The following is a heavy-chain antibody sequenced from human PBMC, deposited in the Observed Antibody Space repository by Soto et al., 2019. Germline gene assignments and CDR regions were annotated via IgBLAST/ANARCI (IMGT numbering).Heavy chain of an antibody. CDR1: GFTFSSYW. J-gene: IGHJ4*02. D-gene: IGHD5-18*01. V-gene: IGHV3-74*01. CDR2: INSDGSTT. Sequence: EVQLVESGGGLVQPGGSLRLSCAASGFTFSSYWMLWVRQAPGKGLVWVSRINSDGSTTSYADSVKGRFTISRDNAKYTLYLQMNSLRAEDTAVDYCARVNPGYSYVNYWGQGTLVTVSS. CDR3: ARVNPGYSYVNY.